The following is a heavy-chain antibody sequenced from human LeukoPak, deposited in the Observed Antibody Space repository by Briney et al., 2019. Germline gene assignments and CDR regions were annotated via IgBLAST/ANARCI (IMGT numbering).Heavy chain of an antibody. CDR3: AKSNGYGLIDI. Sequence: SETLSLTCSVSTYSISSAYYWGWIRQPPGKGLQWIGSIYHSGSTYYSPSLKSRVTISLDTSRNQFSLKLNSVTAADTAVYYCAKSNGYGLIDIWGQGTMVTVSS. J-gene: IGHJ3*02. V-gene: IGHV4-38-2*02. CDR2: IYHSGST. CDR1: TYSISSAYY. D-gene: IGHD3-22*01.